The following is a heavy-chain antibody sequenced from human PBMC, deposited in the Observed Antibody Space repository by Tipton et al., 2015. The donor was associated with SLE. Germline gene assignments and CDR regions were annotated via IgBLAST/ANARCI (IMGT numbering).Heavy chain of an antibody. CDR1: GYSFSDYY. D-gene: IGHD3-10*01. V-gene: IGHV1-2*02. CDR3: ARDAVGESYFDN. CDR2: MNPNSGGT. J-gene: IGHJ4*02. Sequence: QSGAEVKKPGASVKVSCRASGYSFSDYYMHWVRQAPGQGLEYLGWMNPNSGGTSYAKKFQGRVTMTRDTSISTVYMELNRLRSDDTAVYYCARDAVGESYFDNWGQGTLLTVSS.